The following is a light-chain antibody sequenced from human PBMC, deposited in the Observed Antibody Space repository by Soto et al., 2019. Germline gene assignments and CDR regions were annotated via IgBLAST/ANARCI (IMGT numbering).Light chain of an antibody. Sequence: VLTQPPSASGTPGQRVTISCSGSSSNIGSNYVYWYQQLPGTAPKLLIYGNYQRPSGVPDRFSGSKSGTSATLATSGLRSEDEADYFCAAWDDSLSGSFVFATGTKVTVL. CDR1: SSNIGSNY. CDR3: AAWDDSLSGSFV. CDR2: GNY. J-gene: IGLJ1*01. V-gene: IGLV1-47*02.